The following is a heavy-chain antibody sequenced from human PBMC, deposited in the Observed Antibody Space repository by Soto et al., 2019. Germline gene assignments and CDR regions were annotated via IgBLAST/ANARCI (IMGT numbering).Heavy chain of an antibody. CDR3: AKRIQLLEYYYYGMDV. CDR2: ISYDGSNK. Sequence: GGSLRLSCAASGFTFSSYGMHWVRQAPGKGLEWVAVISYDGSNKYYADSVKGRFTIPRDNSKNTLYLQMNSLRAEDTAVYYCAKRIQLLEYYYYGMDVWGQGTTVTVSS. V-gene: IGHV3-30*18. CDR1: GFTFSSYG. D-gene: IGHD5-18*01. J-gene: IGHJ6*02.